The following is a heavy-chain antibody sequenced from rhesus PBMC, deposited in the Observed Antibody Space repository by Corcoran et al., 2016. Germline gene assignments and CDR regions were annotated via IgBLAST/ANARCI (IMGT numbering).Heavy chain of an antibody. D-gene: IGHD1-1*01. Sequence: QVQLQESGPGLVKPSETLSLTCAVSGYSISRAYGWSWIRQPPGKGLEWLGYIGGSSGSTNYNPSLKSRVTISKDTSKNQFSLKLSSVTAADTAVYYCARGTFRYFDLWGPGTPITISS. CDR3: ARGTFRYFDL. V-gene: IGHV4-127*01. CDR2: IGGSSGST. J-gene: IGHJ2*01. CDR1: GYSISRAYG.